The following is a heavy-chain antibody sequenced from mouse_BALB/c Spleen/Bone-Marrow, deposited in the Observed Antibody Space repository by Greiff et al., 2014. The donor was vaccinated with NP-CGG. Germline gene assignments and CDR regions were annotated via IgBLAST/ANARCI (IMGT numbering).Heavy chain of an antibody. D-gene: IGHD1-1*01. CDR1: GFNIKDTY. CDR2: IDPANGNT. V-gene: IGHV14-3*02. Sequence: EVHLVESGAELVKPGASVKLSCTASGFNIKDTYMHWVKQRPEQGLEWIGRIDPANGNTKCDPKFQGKATITADTSSNTAYLQLSSLTSKDTAVYYCALLLRYYAMDYWGQGTSVTVSS. CDR3: ALLLRYYAMDY. J-gene: IGHJ4*01.